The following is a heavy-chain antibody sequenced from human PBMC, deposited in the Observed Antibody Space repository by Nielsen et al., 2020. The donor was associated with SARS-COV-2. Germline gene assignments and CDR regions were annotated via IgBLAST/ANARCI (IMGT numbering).Heavy chain of an antibody. CDR2: ISSSSSYI. CDR3: ASDYSSDFDY. CDR1: GFTFSSYS. V-gene: IGHV3-21*01. Sequence: ETLSLTCAASGFTFSSYSMNWVRQAPGKGLEWVSSISSSSSYIYYADSVKGRFTISRDNAKNSLYLQMNSLRAEDTAVYYCASDYSSDFDYWGQGTLVTVSS. J-gene: IGHJ4*02. D-gene: IGHD6-25*01.